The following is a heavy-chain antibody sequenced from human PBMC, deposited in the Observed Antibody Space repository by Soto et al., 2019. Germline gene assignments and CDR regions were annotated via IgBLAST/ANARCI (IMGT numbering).Heavy chain of an antibody. V-gene: IGHV4-59*01. D-gene: IGHD1-20*01. CDR3: ARGTSNWSRKFDY. Sequence: PSETLCLIWIGSDGSISGYFWSWIRQPPGKGVEWIGYIHDTETTNYNPSLKSRVTMSLDMSKNQLSLRLTSVTAADTAVYYCARGTSNWSRKFDYWGQGILVTVS. CDR1: DGSISGYF. J-gene: IGHJ4*02. CDR2: IHDTETT.